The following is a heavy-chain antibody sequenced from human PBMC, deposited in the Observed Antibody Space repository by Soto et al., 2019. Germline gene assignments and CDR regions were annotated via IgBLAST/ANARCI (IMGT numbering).Heavy chain of an antibody. J-gene: IGHJ4*02. V-gene: IGHV3-74*01. CDR1: GLTFSSSW. CDR3: VRGYTGYGNFDY. CDR2: ISIGGSET. Sequence: QPGGSLRLSCEASGLTFSSSWMHWVRQAPGKGLAWVSRISIGGSETYYADSVKGRFTISRDNARNTLYLQMDSLRAEDTAVYFCVRGYTGYGNFDYWGQGTLVTVSS. D-gene: IGHD5-12*01.